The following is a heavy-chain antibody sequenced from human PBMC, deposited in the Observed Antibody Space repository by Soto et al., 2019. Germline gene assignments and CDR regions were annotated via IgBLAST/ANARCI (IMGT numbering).Heavy chain of an antibody. CDR2: ITSISTYI. V-gene: IGHV3-21*02. CDR1: GFTFSSYT. Sequence: EVQLVESGGGLIKPGGSLRLSCAASGFTFSSYTMNWVRQAPGKGLEWVSSITSISTYIYYADSVKGRFTISRDNAKNSLSLQMNSLRADDTAVYYCARTDRDFYGLDVWGQGTTVIVSS. CDR3: ARTDRDFYGLDV. J-gene: IGHJ6*02.